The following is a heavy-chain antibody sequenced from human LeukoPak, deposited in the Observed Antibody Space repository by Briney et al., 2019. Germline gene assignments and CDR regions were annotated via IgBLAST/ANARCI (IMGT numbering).Heavy chain of an antibody. V-gene: IGHV4-4*02. CDR2: IYHSGST. CDR3: ARGYHSSGWLNWFDP. CDR1: GGSISSSNW. Sequence: PSGTLSLTCAVSGGSISSSNWWSWVRQPPGKGLEWIGEIYHSGSTNYNPSLKSRVTISVDTSKNQFSLKLSSVTAADTAVYYCARGYHSSGWLNWFDPWGQGTLVTVSS. D-gene: IGHD6-19*01. J-gene: IGHJ5*02.